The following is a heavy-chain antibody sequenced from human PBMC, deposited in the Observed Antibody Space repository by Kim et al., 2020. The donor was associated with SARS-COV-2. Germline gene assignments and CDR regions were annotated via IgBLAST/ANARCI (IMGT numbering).Heavy chain of an antibody. CDR3: VRGRRGGYNDFDY. V-gene: IGHV4-31*03. Sequence: SETLSLTCTVSGASISSGGYYWSWIRQHQGKGLEWIAYIDYSGSTDDNPSVKSRLIISVDKSKNQISLKLSSVTAADTAVYYCVRGRRGGYNDFDYWGQGTLVTVSS. CDR1: GASISSGGYY. D-gene: IGHD5-12*01. CDR2: IDYSGST. J-gene: IGHJ4*02.